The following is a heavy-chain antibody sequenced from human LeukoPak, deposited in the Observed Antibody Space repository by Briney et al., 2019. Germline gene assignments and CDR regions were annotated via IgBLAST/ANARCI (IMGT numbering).Heavy chain of an antibody. J-gene: IGHJ4*02. CDR1: GLTLSSYS. CDR3: AGVSGPGNFDY. Sequence: PGGSLRLSCAASGLTLSSYSMNWVRQAPGKGLEWVSYISSSRSTIYYADSVKGRFTISRDNAKNSLYLQMNSLRAEDTAVYYCAGVSGPGNFDYWGQGTLVTVSS. V-gene: IGHV3-48*01. D-gene: IGHD1-1*01. CDR2: ISSSRSTI.